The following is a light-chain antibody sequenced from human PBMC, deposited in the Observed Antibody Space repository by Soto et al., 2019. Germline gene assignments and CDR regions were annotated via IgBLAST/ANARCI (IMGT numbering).Light chain of an antibody. CDR1: QSVSSSY. J-gene: IGKJ1*01. CDR2: GAS. V-gene: IGKV3-20*01. Sequence: EIVLTQSPGTLSLSPGERATLSCRAGQSVSSSYLAWYQQKPGQAPRLLIYGASSRATGIPDRFSGSGSGTDFTLTISRLEPEDFAVYYFHQYGSSLTWTFGQGTKVEIK. CDR3: HQYGSSLTWT.